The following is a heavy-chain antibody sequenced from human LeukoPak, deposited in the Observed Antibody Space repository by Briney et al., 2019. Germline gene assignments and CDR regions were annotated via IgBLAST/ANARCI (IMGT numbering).Heavy chain of an antibody. CDR2: IYYSGST. J-gene: IGHJ4*02. CDR1: GGSISSSSYY. CDR3: ARRHRSLRRWLQSDGFDY. V-gene: IGHV4-39*07. D-gene: IGHD5-24*01. Sequence: KPAETLSLTCTVSGGSISSSSYYWGWIRQPPVKGLEWIGSIYYSGSTYYNPSLKSRVTISVDTSKNQFSLKLSSVTAADTAVYYCARRHRSLRRWLQSDGFDYWGQGTLVTVSS.